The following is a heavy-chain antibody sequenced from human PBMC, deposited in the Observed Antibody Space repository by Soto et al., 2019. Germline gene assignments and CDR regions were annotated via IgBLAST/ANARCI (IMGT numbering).Heavy chain of an antibody. V-gene: IGHV3-30*18. CDR1: GFTFSSYG. Sequence: GGSLRLSCAASGFTFSSYGMHWVRQAPGKGLEWVAVISYDGSNIYYADSVKGRFTISRDNSKNTLYLQMNSLRAEDTAVYYCAKDQGIGVVAGTTLGFDYWGQGTLVTVSS. J-gene: IGHJ4*02. CDR2: ISYDGSNI. D-gene: IGHD1-7*01. CDR3: AKDQGIGVVAGTTLGFDY.